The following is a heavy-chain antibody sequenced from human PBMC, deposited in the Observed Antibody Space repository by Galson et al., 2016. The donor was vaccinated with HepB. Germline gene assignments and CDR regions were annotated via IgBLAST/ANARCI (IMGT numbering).Heavy chain of an antibody. D-gene: IGHD3-3*01. V-gene: IGHV4-59*01. CDR3: ARGYAGLDLWSNTAHYFDN. CDR2: IHYSGNT. CDR1: GGSFSSYY. Sequence: SETLSLTCNVSGGSFSSYYWTWIRQPPGKGLEWIGYIHYSGNTKYKPSLKSRVTISLDTSKKQFSLQLTSVTAADTAVYYCARGYAGLDLWSNTAHYFDNWGQGTLVTVSS. J-gene: IGHJ4*02.